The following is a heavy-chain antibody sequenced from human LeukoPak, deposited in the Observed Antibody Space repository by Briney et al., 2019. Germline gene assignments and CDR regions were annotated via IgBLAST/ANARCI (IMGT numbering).Heavy chain of an antibody. V-gene: IGHV4-59*01. CDR2: IYYSGTT. J-gene: IGHJ4*02. CDR1: GGSISDYY. Sequence: SETLSLTCTVSGGSISDYYWSWIRQPPGKGLEWIGYIYYSGTTNYNPSLKSRVTISVDTSKNQFSLKLSSVTAADTAVYYCARRPTVTTFFDYWGQGTLVTVSS. CDR3: ARRPTVTTFFDY. D-gene: IGHD4-17*01.